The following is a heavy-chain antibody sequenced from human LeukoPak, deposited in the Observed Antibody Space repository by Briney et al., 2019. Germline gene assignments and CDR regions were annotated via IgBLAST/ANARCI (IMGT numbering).Heavy chain of an antibody. Sequence: ASVKVSCKASGYTFINYPISWVRQAPGQGLEWMGWISGNTGNTNYAQKLQGRVTMTTDTSTSTAYMELRSLRSDDTVVYYCARDNSGLEYWGQGTLVTVSS. V-gene: IGHV1-18*01. CDR1: GYTFINYP. CDR3: ARDNSGLEY. J-gene: IGHJ4*02. CDR2: ISGNTGNT.